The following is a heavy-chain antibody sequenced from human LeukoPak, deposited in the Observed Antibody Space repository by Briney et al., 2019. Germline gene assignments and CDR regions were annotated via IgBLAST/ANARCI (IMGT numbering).Heavy chain of an antibody. J-gene: IGHJ4*02. CDR3: ARAGFTFSDYFGSFFDY. Sequence: GGSLRLSCAASGFTFSVYSMNWVRQAPGKGLEWVSSISSSSNYKYYADSVKGRFTISRDNAKNSLYLQMNSLRAEDTAVCYCARAGFTFSDYFGSFFDYWGQGTLVTVSS. V-gene: IGHV3-21*01. CDR1: GFTFSVYS. CDR2: ISSSSNYK. D-gene: IGHD3-10*01.